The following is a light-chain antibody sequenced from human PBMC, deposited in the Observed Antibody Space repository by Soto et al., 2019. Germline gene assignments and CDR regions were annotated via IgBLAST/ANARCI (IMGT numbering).Light chain of an antibody. CDR1: QVISSW. CDR3: QKYTSAPLT. J-gene: IGKJ4*01. CDR2: AAS. V-gene: IGKV1-12*01. Sequence: DIQMTQSPSSVSSSLGDRVTITCRASQVISSWLAWYQQKPGKAPKLLIYAASSLQSGVPSRFSGRGSGKEFTLTIRSLQNEDFATYYCQKYTSAPLTFGGGNKVDIK.